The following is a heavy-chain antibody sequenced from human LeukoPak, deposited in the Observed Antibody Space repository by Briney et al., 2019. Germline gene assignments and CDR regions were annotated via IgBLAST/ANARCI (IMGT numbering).Heavy chain of an antibody. D-gene: IGHD3-10*01. J-gene: IGHJ3*02. V-gene: IGHV4-31*03. CDR1: GGSISSGGYY. Sequence: SETLSLTCTVSGGSISSGGYYWSWIRQHPGKGLEWIGYIYYSGSTYYNPSLKSRVTISVDTSKNQFSLKLCSVTAADTAVYYCARVVYGSGSYLDDAFDIWGQGTMVTVSS. CDR2: IYYSGST. CDR3: ARVVYGSGSYLDDAFDI.